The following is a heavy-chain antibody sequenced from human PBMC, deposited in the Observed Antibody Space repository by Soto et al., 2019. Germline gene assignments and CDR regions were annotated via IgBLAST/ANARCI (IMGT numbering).Heavy chain of an antibody. V-gene: IGHV3-53*01. CDR2: IYSGGST. Sequence: GGSLRLSCAASGFTVSSNYISWVREAPGKGLEWVSVIYSGGSTYYADSVKGRFTISRDNSKNTLYLQMNSLRAEDTAVYYCARGMVALLRAYYYGMDVWGQGTTVTVSS. CDR3: ARGMVALLRAYYYGMDV. CDR1: GFTVSSNY. D-gene: IGHD2-15*01. J-gene: IGHJ6*02.